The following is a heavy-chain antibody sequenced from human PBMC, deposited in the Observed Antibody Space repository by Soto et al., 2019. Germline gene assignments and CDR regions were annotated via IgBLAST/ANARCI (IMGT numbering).Heavy chain of an antibody. V-gene: IGHV1-8*01. Sequence: ASVKVSCKASGYSFTSLDINWVRQTAGQGLEWMGWMEPSTGRTGYAQKFQGRVTMTRDTSINTAYMELTTLTSDDTAFYYCAPGVSAGVDSWGQATLVTVS. CDR3: APGVSAGVDS. CDR2: MEPSTGRT. CDR1: GYSFTSLD. D-gene: IGHD6-19*01. J-gene: IGHJ4*02.